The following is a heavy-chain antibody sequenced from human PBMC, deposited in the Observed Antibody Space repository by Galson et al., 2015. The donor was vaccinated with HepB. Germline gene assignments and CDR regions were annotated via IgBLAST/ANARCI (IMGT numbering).Heavy chain of an antibody. Sequence: SVKVSCKASGYTFTGYYMHWVRQAPGQGLEWMGRINPNSGGTNYAQKFQGRVTMTRDTSISTAYMELSRLRSDDTAVYYCARGVQLWPYWYFDLWGRGTLVTVSS. J-gene: IGHJ2*01. D-gene: IGHD5-18*01. CDR2: INPNSGGT. CDR1: GYTFTGYY. V-gene: IGHV1-2*06. CDR3: ARGVQLWPYWYFDL.